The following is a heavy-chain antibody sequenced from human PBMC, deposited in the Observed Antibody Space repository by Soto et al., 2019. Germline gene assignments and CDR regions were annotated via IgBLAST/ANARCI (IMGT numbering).Heavy chain of an antibody. CDR3: ARGLGSFFTFDL. CDR2: ISGDSGTI. D-gene: IGHD6-6*01. Sequence: GGSLSLSCVASGFTFDDYAMHWVRQGPGKGLEWVSGISGDSGTIGYGDSVKGRFTISRDNAKNSLLLRLNSLRTEDTAVYYCARGLGSFFTFDLWGLGTLVTVSS. J-gene: IGHJ4*02. V-gene: IGHV3-9*01. CDR1: GFTFDDYA.